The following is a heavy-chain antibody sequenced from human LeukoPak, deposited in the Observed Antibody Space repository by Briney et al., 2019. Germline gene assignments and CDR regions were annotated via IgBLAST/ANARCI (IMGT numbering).Heavy chain of an antibody. J-gene: IGHJ3*02. V-gene: IGHV4-59*01. CDR2: IYSTGST. CDR3: ATHYDSSGYYLLPFDI. Sequence: SETLSLTCAVYGGSFSGYYWSWIRQPPGKGLEWIGYIYSTGSTNYNPSLRSRVTISVDTSKNQFSLKLTSVTAADTAVYYCATHYDSSGYYLLPFDIWGQGTMVTVSS. CDR1: GGSFSGYY. D-gene: IGHD3-22*01.